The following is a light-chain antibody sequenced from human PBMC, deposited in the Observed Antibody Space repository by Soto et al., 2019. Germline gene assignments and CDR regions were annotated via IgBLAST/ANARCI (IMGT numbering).Light chain of an antibody. CDR1: TSNIGNNY. V-gene: IGLV1-51*01. Sequence: QSVLTQPPSVSAAPGQKVTISCSGSTSNIGNNYVSWYQQFPGTAPKLLIYDNNKRPSGIPDRFSGSKSGPSATLGITGLQTGDEADYYCGSWDSSLSAFVFGGGTQLTVL. J-gene: IGLJ7*01. CDR3: GSWDSSLSAFV. CDR2: DNN.